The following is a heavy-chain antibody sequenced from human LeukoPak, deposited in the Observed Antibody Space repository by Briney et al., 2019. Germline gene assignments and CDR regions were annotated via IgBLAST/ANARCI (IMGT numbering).Heavy chain of an antibody. CDR2: INTDGSST. Sequence: GGSLSLSCAASGFTFSSYRIHWVRQAPGKGLVWVSRINTDGSSTTYADSVKGRFTISRDNAKNTLYLQMNSLRAEDTAVYYCARDTYDGFDIWARGTMVTVSS. CDR3: ARDTYDGFDI. J-gene: IGHJ3*02. V-gene: IGHV3-74*01. CDR1: GFTFSSYR.